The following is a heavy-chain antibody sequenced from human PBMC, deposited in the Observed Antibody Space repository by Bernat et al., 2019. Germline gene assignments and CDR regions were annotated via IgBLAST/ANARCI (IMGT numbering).Heavy chain of an antibody. Sequence: EVQLVESGGGLVQPGGSLRLSCAASGFTFSSYSMNWVRQAPGKGLEWVSYISSSSSTIYYADSVKGRFTISRDNAKNSLYLQMNSLRAGDTAVYYCARAYASSWFLDWGQGTLVTVSS. J-gene: IGHJ4*02. D-gene: IGHD6-13*01. V-gene: IGHV3-48*01. CDR2: ISSSSSTI. CDR3: ARAYASSWFLD. CDR1: GFTFSSYS.